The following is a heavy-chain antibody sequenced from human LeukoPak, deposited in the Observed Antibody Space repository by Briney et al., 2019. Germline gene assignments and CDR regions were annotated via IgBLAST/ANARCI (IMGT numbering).Heavy chain of an antibody. CDR2: ISGSGGST. D-gene: IGHD1-26*01. CDR3: AKDPQRGSPYYFDY. CDR1: GFTFTSYA. J-gene: IGHJ4*02. V-gene: IGHV3-23*01. Sequence: GGSLRLSCAASGFTFTSYAMSWVRQALGKGLEAVSSISGSGGSTFYVDSVKGRFTISRDNTKNTLYLQMNSLRAEDTALYYCAKDPQRGSPYYFDYWGQGTLVTVSS.